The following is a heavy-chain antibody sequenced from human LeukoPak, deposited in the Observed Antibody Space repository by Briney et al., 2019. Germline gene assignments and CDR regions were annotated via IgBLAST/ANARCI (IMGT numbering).Heavy chain of an antibody. CDR3: ASIPGIAAAGTFDY. V-gene: IGHV4-38-2*01. D-gene: IGHD6-13*01. CDR2: IYHSGST. J-gene: IGHJ4*02. Sequence: TSETLFLTCAVSGYSISSGYYWGWIRQPPGKGLEWIGSIYHSGSTYYNPSLKSRVTISVDTSKNQFSLKLSSVTAADTAVYYCASIPGIAAAGTFDYWGQGTLVTVSS. CDR1: GYSISSGYY.